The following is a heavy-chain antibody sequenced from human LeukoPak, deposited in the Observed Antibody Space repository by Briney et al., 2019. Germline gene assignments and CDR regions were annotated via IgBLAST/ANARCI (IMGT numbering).Heavy chain of an antibody. CDR3: ARAGDSSGYSDY. D-gene: IGHD3-22*01. V-gene: IGHV4-39*07. CDR1: GGSIIGSTYY. J-gene: IGHJ4*02. CDR2: INHSGST. Sequence: SETLSLTCTVSGGSIIGSTYYWSWIRQPPGKGLEWIGEINHSGSTNYNPSLKSRVTISVDTSKNRISLKLSSVTAADTAVYYCARAGDSSGYSDYWGQGTLVTVSS.